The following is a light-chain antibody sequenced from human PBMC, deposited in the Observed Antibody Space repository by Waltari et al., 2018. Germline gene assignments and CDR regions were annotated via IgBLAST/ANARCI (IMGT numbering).Light chain of an antibody. J-gene: IGLJ3*02. V-gene: IGLV2-14*01. CDR3: SSYTRSNTWV. CDR2: DVS. Sequence: QSVLTQPASVSGSPGQSITISCTGTSRDIGAYNYVSWYQQHPGKAPKLMIYDVSKWPSGVSNRFSGSKSGNTASLTISGLQADDEADYYCSSYTRSNTWVFGGGTKLTVL. CDR1: SRDIGAYNY.